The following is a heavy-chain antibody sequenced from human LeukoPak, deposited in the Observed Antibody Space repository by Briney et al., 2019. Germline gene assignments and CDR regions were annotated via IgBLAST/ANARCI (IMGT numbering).Heavy chain of an antibody. Sequence: ASVKVSCKASGYTFTGYYMHWVRQAPGQGLEWMGWINPNSGGTSYAQKFQGRVPMTRDTSISTAYMELSRLRSDDTAVYYCASYSGSFDAFDIWGQGTMVTVSS. CDR3: ASYSGSFDAFDI. CDR2: INPNSGGT. J-gene: IGHJ3*02. CDR1: GYTFTGYY. V-gene: IGHV1-2*02. D-gene: IGHD1-26*01.